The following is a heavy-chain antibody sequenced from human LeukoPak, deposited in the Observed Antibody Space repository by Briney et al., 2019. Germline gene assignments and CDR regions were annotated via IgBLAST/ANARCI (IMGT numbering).Heavy chain of an antibody. CDR1: GGSISSGDYY. CDR3: ARVPVYCSSTSCYYYYGMDV. J-gene: IGHJ6*02. D-gene: IGHD2-2*01. CDR2: IYYSGST. V-gene: IGHV4-30-4*01. Sequence: PSETLSLTCTVSGGSISSGDYYWSWIRQPPGKGLAWIGYIYYSGSTYYNPSLKSRVTISVDTSKNQFSLKLSSVTAADTAVYYCARVPVYCSSTSCYYYYGMDVWGQGTTVTVSS.